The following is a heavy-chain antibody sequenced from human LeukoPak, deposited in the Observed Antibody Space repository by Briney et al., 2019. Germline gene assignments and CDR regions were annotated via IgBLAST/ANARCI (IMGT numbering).Heavy chain of an antibody. Sequence: PSETLLTCTVSGGSISSYYWSWIRQPPGKGLEWIGYIYYSGSTNYNPSLKSRVTISVDTSKNQFSLRLSSVTAADTAVYYCASIGHNAFDIWGQGTMVTVSS. CDR2: IYYSGST. J-gene: IGHJ3*02. CDR3: ASIGHNAFDI. CDR1: GGSISSYY. V-gene: IGHV4-59*12. D-gene: IGHD1-26*01.